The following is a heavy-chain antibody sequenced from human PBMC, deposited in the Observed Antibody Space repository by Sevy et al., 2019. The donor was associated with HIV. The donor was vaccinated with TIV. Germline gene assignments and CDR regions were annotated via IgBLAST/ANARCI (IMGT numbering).Heavy chain of an antibody. CDR1: GFTFSNYF. V-gene: IGHV3-21*01. Sequence: GGSLRLSCAASGFTFSNYFINWVRQAPGKGLEWVSSISSGSSYIFYADSVKGRFTISRDNAKNSLYLHMNSLRAEDTAVYYCAREDYYGSLYYFDYWGPGTLVTVSS. D-gene: IGHD3-10*01. J-gene: IGHJ4*02. CDR3: AREDYYGSLYYFDY. CDR2: ISSGSSYI.